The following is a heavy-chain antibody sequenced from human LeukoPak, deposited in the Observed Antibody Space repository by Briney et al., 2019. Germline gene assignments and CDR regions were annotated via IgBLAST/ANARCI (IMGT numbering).Heavy chain of an antibody. CDR1: GFTFSSYS. D-gene: IGHD1-26*01. CDR3: ARGLYDRIVGASAGFDY. V-gene: IGHV3-21*01. Sequence: GGSLRPSCAASGFTFSSYSMNWVRQAPGKGLEWVSSISSSSSYIYYADSVKGRFTISRDNAKNSLYLQMNSLRAEDTAVYYCARGLYDRIVGASAGFDYWGQGTLVTVSS. CDR2: ISSSSSYI. J-gene: IGHJ4*02.